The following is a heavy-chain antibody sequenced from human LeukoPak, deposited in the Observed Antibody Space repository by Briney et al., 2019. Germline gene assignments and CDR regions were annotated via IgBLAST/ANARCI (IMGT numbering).Heavy chain of an antibody. CDR3: ARDDRSSTSCYRTKGVDY. D-gene: IGHD2-2*01. J-gene: IGHJ4*02. CDR1: GFTFSSYA. CDR2: ISYDGSNK. V-gene: IGHV3-30-3*01. Sequence: GGSLRLSCAASGFTFSSYAMHWVRQAPGKGLEWAAVISYDGSNKYYADSVKGRFTISRDNSKNTLYLQMNSLRAEDTAMYSCARDDRSSTSCYRTKGVDYWGQGTLVTVSS.